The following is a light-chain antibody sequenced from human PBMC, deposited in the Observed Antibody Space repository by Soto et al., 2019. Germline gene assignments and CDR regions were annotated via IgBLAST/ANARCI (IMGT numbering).Light chain of an antibody. V-gene: IGKV4-1*01. CDR3: QQYYSNPELT. Sequence: IVMTQSPDSLAVSLGERATINCKSSQSLLYSSNNKNYLAWFQHKPGQPPKLLLYWASTRESGVPDRFSGSGSGTDFTLTISSLQAEDVAVYYCQQYYSNPELTFGGGTKV. CDR2: WAS. CDR1: QSLLYSSNNKNY. J-gene: IGKJ4*01.